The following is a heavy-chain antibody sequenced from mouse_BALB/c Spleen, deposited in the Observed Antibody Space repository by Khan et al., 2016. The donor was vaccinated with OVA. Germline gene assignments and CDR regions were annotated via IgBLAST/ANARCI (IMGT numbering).Heavy chain of an antibody. CDR3: ARGASYWYFDV. Sequence: QIQLVQSGPELKKPGETVKISCKASAYTFTNYGMNWVKQAPGKGLKWMGWINTYTGEPTYTDDFKGRFAFSLETSASTAYLQINNLKNEDRATEFCARGASYWYFDVWGAGTTVTVSS. CDR1: AYTFTNYG. J-gene: IGHJ1*01. CDR2: INTYTGEP. V-gene: IGHV9-1*02.